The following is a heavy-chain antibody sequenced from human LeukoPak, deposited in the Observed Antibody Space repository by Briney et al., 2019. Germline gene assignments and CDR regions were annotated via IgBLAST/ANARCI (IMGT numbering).Heavy chain of an antibody. V-gene: IGHV3-11*04. Sequence: GGSLRLSCAASGFAFSDYHMSWIRQAPGKGLEWVSYISSSSSTIYYADSVKGRFTISRDNAKNSLYLQMNSLRDEDTAVYYCARAWVSGMDVWGQGTTVTVSS. CDR3: ARAWVSGMDV. CDR2: ISSSSSTI. D-gene: IGHD6-13*01. J-gene: IGHJ6*02. CDR1: GFAFSDYH.